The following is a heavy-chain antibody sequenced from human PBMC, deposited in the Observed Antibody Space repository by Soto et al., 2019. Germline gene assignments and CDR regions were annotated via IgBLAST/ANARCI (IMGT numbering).Heavy chain of an antibody. CDR3: TTVKDYDFWSGYANYYGMDV. V-gene: IGHV3-15*07. CDR1: GFTFSNAW. J-gene: IGHJ6*02. Sequence: EVQLVESGGGLVKPGGSLRLSCAASGFTFSNAWMNWVRQAPGKGLEWVGRIKSKTDGGTTDYAAPVKGRFTISRDDSKNTLYLQMNSLKTEDTDVYYCTTVKDYDFWSGYANYYGMDVWGQGTTVTVSS. CDR2: IKSKTDGGTT. D-gene: IGHD3-3*01.